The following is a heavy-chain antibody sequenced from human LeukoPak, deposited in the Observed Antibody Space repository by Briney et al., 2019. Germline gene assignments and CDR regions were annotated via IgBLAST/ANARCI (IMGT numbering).Heavy chain of an antibody. CDR3: ARDYCSGGSCYPRY. V-gene: IGHV4-30-2*01. J-gene: IGHJ4*02. CDR1: GGSIGSGDYY. D-gene: IGHD2-15*01. CDR2: IYHSGST. Sequence: SQTLSLTCTVSGGSIGSGDYYWSWIRQPPGKGLEWIGYIYHSGSTYYNPSLKSRVTISVDRSKNQFSLKLSSVTAADTAVYYCARDYCSGGSCYPRYWGQGTLVTVSS.